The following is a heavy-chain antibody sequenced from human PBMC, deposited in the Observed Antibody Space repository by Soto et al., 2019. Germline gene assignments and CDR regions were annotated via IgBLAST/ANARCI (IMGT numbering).Heavy chain of an antibody. Sequence: GASVKVSCKASGYTFTGYAMHWVRQAPGQRLEWMGWINAGNGNTKYSQKFQGRVTITRDTSASTAYMELSSLRSEDTAVYYCARGRRATVTIDYWGQGTLVTVSS. CDR3: ARGRRATVTIDY. CDR2: INAGNGNT. V-gene: IGHV1-3*01. J-gene: IGHJ4*02. CDR1: GYTFTGYA. D-gene: IGHD4-17*01.